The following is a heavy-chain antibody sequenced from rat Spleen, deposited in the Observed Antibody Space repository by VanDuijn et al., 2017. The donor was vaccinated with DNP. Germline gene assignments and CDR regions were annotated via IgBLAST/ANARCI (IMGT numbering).Heavy chain of an antibody. D-gene: IGHD1-4*01. CDR2: ISTTGSRT. CDR3: ARRDYPVPAY. V-gene: IGHV5-7*01. CDR1: GFPFSDYY. J-gene: IGHJ3*01. Sequence: EVQLVESGGGLMQPGKSLKLSCAASGFPFSDYYLAWGRQAPEKGLEWVPTISTTGSRTYYPDSVKGRFPISRDNAKSSLYLQMNSLKSEDTATYYCARRDYPVPAYWGQGTLVTVSS.